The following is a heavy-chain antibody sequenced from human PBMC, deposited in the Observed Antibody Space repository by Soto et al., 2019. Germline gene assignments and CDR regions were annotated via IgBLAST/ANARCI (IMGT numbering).Heavy chain of an antibody. CDR3: AKDRSRSDGSVYPLGYFLT. CDR2: ISGSGSTT. J-gene: IGHJ4*02. CDR1: GFTFSTCA. D-gene: IGHD3-22*01. V-gene: IGHV3-23*01. Sequence: PGGTLRLSCPATGFTFSTCAMNWVRQAPGKGLEWVSTISGSGSTTYYADSVKGRFTISRDNFKNTLYLQMNSLRVEDTAVYYCAKDRSRSDGSVYPLGYFLTWGPGTLVTIFS.